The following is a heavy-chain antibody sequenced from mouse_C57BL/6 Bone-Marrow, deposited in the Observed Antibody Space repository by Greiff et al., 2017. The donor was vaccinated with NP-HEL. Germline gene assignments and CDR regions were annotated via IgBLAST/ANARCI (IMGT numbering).Heavy chain of an antibody. V-gene: IGHV1-81*01. Sequence: QVQLQQSGAELARPGASVKLSCKASGYTFTSYGISWVKQRTGQGLEWIGEIYPRSGNTYYNEKFKGKATLTADKSSSTAYMELRSLTSEDSAVYFGAALLWLRRGWYFDVWGTGTTVTVSS. CDR2: IYPRSGNT. J-gene: IGHJ1*03. CDR3: AALLWLRRGWYFDV. CDR1: GYTFTSYG. D-gene: IGHD2-9*01.